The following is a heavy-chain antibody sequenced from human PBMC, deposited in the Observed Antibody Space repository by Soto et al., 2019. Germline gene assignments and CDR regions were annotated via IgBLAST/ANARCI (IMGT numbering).Heavy chain of an antibody. V-gene: IGHV3-33*01. CDR3: ARDGPGIAVAEYYFDY. CDR2: IWYDGSNK. J-gene: IGHJ4*02. CDR1: GFTFSSYG. Sequence: PGGSLSLSCAASGFTFSSYGMHWVRQAPGKGLEWVAVIWYDGSNKYYADSVKGRFTISRDNSKNTLYLQMNSLRAEDTAVYYCARDGPGIAVAEYYFDYWGQGTLVTVSS. D-gene: IGHD6-19*01.